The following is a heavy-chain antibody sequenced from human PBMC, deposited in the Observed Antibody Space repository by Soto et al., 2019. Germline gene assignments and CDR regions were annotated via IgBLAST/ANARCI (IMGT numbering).Heavy chain of an antibody. CDR1: RFTFSSYE. Sequence: LRLSCAASRFTFSSYEMYWVRQAPGKGREWGSYISSSGGTIYYADSVKGRVTISRDNAKNALYLQMYSTRAEDTAVYYFARLVAAGRRSLFPTYNPPQSPNDYWGQGPLVTVSS. D-gene: IGHD1-26*01. CDR3: ARLVAAGRRSLFPTYNPPQSPNDY. J-gene: IGHJ4*02. CDR2: ISSSGGTI. V-gene: IGHV3-48*03.